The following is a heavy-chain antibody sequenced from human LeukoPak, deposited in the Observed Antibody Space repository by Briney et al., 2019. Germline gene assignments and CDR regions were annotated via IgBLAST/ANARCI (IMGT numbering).Heavy chain of an antibody. J-gene: IGHJ5*02. CDR1: GFTFSSHS. CDR3: ARDHRYSGSHNWFDP. Sequence: GGSLRLSCAASGFTFSSHSMNWVRQAPGKGLEWVSSISSSSSYIYYADSVKGRFTISRDNAKNSLSLQMNSLRAEDTAVYYCARDHRYSGSHNWFDPWGQGTLVTVSS. CDR2: ISSSSSYI. V-gene: IGHV3-21*01. D-gene: IGHD1-26*01.